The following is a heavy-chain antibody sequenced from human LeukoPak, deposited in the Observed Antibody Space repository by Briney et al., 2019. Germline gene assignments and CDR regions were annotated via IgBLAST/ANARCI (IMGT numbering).Heavy chain of an antibody. Sequence: TGGSLRLSCAASGFTVSSNYMSWVRQAPGKGLEWVSVIYSDGNIYYADSVKGRFTISRDNSKNTMYLQMNSLRAEDTAVYYCTRGPRWYLVDWGQGTLVTVPS. V-gene: IGHV3-53*01. J-gene: IGHJ4*02. CDR1: GFTVSSNY. CDR3: TRGPRWYLVD. D-gene: IGHD4-23*01. CDR2: IYSDGNI.